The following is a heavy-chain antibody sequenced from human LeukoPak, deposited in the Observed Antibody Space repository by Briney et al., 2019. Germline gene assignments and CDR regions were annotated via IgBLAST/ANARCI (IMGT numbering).Heavy chain of an antibody. CDR2: ISGSGGST. J-gene: IGHJ4*02. CDR1: GFTFSSYA. CDR3: ARGTATRYCSSTSCPLDY. D-gene: IGHD2-2*01. V-gene: IGHV3-23*01. Sequence: GGSLRLSCAASGFTFSSYAMSWVRQAPGKGLEWVSAISGSGGSTYYADSVKGRFTISRDNAKNSLYLQMNSLRAEDTAVYYCARGTATRYCSSTSCPLDYWGQGTLVTVSS.